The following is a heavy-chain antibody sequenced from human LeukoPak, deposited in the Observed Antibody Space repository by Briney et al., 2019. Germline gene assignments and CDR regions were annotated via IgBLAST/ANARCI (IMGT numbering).Heavy chain of an antibody. D-gene: IGHD3-22*01. Sequence: GGSLRLSCAASGFTFSSYAMSWVRQAPGKGLEWVSAISRSGGSTYYADSVKGRFTISRDNSKNTLYLQMNSLRAEDTAVYYCAKDLIEYYYDSSGGYYFDYWGQGTLVTVSS. CDR3: AKDLIEYYYDSSGGYYFDY. CDR1: GFTFSSYA. J-gene: IGHJ4*02. CDR2: ISRSGGST. V-gene: IGHV3-23*01.